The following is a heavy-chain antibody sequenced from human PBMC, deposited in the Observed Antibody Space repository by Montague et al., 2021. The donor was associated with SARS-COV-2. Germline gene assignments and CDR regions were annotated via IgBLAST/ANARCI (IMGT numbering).Heavy chain of an antibody. Sequence: SETLSLTCSVSGGSISSSCYYWGWIRQPPGKGLEWIGYIFYSGSTYYNPSLKSRVTISVDTSKNQFSLKLSSVTAADTAVYYCARKASSGITIFGVVTASCYFDFWGQGTLVTVSS. CDR2: IFYSGST. D-gene: IGHD3-3*01. J-gene: IGHJ4*02. CDR3: ARKASSGITIFGVVTASCYFDF. CDR1: GGSISSSCYY. V-gene: IGHV4-39*01.